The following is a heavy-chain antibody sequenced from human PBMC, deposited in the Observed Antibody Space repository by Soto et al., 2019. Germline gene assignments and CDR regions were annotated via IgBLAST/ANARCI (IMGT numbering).Heavy chain of an antibody. J-gene: IGHJ4*02. CDR3: ARDDTIEAAAFDY. Sequence: PPETLSLTCAVSGGSISSGGYSWSWIRQPPGKGLEWIGYIYHSGSTYYNPSLKSRVTISVERSKNQFSLKLSSVTAADTAVYYCARDDTIEAAAFDYWGQGTLVTVSS. CDR1: GGSISSGGYS. CDR2: IYHSGST. V-gene: IGHV4-30-2*01. D-gene: IGHD6-13*01.